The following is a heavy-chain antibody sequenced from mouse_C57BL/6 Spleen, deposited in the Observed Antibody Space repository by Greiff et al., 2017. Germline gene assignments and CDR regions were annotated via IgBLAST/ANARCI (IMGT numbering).Heavy chain of an antibody. CDR1: GYTFTDYY. V-gene: IGHV1-75*01. D-gene: IGHD1-1*01. J-gene: IGHJ4*01. CDR3: ARRYYYGSSLYAMDY. Sequence: VKVVESGPELVKPGASVKISCKASGYTFTDYYINWVKQRPGQGLEWIGWIFPGSGSTYYNEKFKGKATLTVDKSSSTAYMLLSSLTSEDSAVYFCARRYYYGSSLYAMDYWGQGTSVTVSS. CDR2: IFPGSGST.